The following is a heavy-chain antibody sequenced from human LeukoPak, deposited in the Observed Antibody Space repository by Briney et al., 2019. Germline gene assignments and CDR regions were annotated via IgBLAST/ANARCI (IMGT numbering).Heavy chain of an antibody. CDR3: AKDRSLDGGNSNGYFDF. CDR2: ISGTGGRT. D-gene: IGHD4-23*01. J-gene: IGHJ4*02. CDR1: GFTFSSYA. Sequence: GGSLRLSCAASGFTFSSYAMSWVRQAPGKGLEWVSAISGTGGRTYYADSVKGRFTISRDNSKNTLYLQMNSLRAEDTAVFYCAKDRSLDGGNSNGYFDFWGQGTLVTVSS. V-gene: IGHV3-23*01.